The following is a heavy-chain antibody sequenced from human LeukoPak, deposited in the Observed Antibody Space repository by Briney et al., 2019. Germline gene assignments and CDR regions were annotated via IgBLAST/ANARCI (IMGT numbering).Heavy chain of an antibody. CDR3: AKRLDSSGWYATFDY. CDR1: GFTFSSYA. V-gene: IGHV3-23*01. CDR2: ISGSGGST. Sequence: GESLRLSCAASGFTFSSYAMSWVRQAPGKGLEWVSAISGSGGSTYYADSVKGRFTISRDNSKNTLYLQMNSLRAEDTAVYYCAKRLDSSGWYATFDYWGQGVLVTVS. D-gene: IGHD6-19*01. J-gene: IGHJ4*02.